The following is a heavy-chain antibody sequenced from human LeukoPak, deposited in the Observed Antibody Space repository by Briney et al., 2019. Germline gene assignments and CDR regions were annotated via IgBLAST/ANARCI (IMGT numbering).Heavy chain of an antibody. CDR2: LIPIFGSA. J-gene: IGHJ6*02. CDR3: ARSVWELSDYYYTMDV. V-gene: IGHV1-69*05. Sequence: ASVKVSCKASGYTFSGHYLHWVRQAPGQGLEWMGGLIPIFGSANYAQRFQGRVTITTDESTSTAYLEVSSLRSEDTAVYYCARSVWELSDYYYTMDVWGQGTTVTVSS. CDR1: GYTFSGHY. D-gene: IGHD3-16*02.